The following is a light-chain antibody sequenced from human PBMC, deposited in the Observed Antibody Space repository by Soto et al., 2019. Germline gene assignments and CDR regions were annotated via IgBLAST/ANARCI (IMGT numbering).Light chain of an antibody. J-gene: IGLJ2*01. CDR2: EVS. Sequence: QSVLTQPPSASGSPGQSVAISCTGTSSDVGGYNYVSWYQQLPRKAPKLMIYEVSNRPSGVPDRLSGSKSGNTASLTVSGLQAGDEAYYYGCSCAGNNYWVFGGGTKLTVL. CDR3: CSCAGNNYWV. CDR1: SSDVGGYNY. V-gene: IGLV2-8*01.